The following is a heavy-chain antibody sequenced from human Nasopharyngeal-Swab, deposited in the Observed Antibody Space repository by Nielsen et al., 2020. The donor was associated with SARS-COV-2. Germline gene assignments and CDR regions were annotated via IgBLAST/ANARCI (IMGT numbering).Heavy chain of an antibody. CDR3: ARVGYSSSWPQFDN. D-gene: IGHD6-13*01. CDR1: GYSFRTYG. CDR2: ISGSGDISGSGGST. J-gene: IGHJ4*02. Sequence: GESLKISCVASGYSFRTYGMSWVRQAPGKGLEWVAAISGSGDISGSGGSTYYADSVKGRFTISRDNSKNTLFLQMNSLRAEDTAVYFCARVGYSSSWPQFDNWGQGTLVTVAS. V-gene: IGHV3-23*01.